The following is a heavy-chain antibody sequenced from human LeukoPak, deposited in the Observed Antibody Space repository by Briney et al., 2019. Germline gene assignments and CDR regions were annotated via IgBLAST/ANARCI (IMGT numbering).Heavy chain of an antibody. CDR1: GFTFSTYW. V-gene: IGHV3-7*01. CDR2: IKEDGSEK. D-gene: IGHD6-13*01. Sequence: PGGSLRLSCAASGFTFSTYWMSWVRQAPGKGLEWVANIKEDGSEKYYVDSVKGRFTISRDNPKNSLYLQMNSLRAGDTAVYYCARDPGVPAAAGTGLLYYFDNWGQGSLVTVSS. CDR3: ARDPGVPAAAGTGLLYYFDN. J-gene: IGHJ4*02.